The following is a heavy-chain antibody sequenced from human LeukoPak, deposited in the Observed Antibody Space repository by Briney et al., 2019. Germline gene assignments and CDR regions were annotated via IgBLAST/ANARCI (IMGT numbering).Heavy chain of an antibody. J-gene: IGHJ4*02. Sequence: GGSLRLSCAASGFTFSISAMNWVRQAPGKGLEWVSLISGSGGSTYYADSVKGRFTISRDNSKNTLFLQMNSLRAEDTAVYFCAKRGTREPPGRYFDYWGQGTLVTVSS. CDR2: ISGSGGST. V-gene: IGHV3-23*01. CDR3: AKRGTREPPGRYFDY. CDR1: GFTFSISA. D-gene: IGHD1-14*01.